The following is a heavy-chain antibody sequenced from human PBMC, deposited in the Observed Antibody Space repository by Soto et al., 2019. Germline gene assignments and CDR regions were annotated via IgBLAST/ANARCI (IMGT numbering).Heavy chain of an antibody. CDR2: VNAHNHIT. V-gene: IGHV1-18*01. J-gene: IGHJ3*01. CDR3: ARDLRVGASSDACDV. CDR1: GYSFDSFG. Sequence: QLVQSGAEVKKPGASMKVSCQASGYSFDSFGISWVRQAPGQGLEWMGRVNAHNHITKYAQKCQGRVTITRDTSTSTDYLEVRSLRSDDTAVYYCARDLRVGASSDACDVWGQGTMVTVSS. D-gene: IGHD1-26*01.